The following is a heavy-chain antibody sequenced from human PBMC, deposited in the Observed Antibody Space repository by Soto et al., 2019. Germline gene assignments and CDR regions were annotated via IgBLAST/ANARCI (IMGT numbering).Heavy chain of an antibody. CDR1: GGSISSYY. J-gene: IGHJ4*02. CDR2: IYYSGST. D-gene: IGHD1-26*01. CDR3: ARGRAPLGLDY. V-gene: IGHV4-59*01. Sequence: SETLSLTCTVSGGSISSYYWSWIRQPPGKGLEWIGYIYYSGSTNYNPSLKSRVTISVDTSKNQFSLKLSSVTAEDTAVYYCARGRAPLGLDYWGQGTLVTVSS.